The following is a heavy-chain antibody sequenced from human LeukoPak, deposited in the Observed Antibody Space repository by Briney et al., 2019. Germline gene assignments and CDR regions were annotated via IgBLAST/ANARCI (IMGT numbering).Heavy chain of an antibody. CDR1: GFNFRAYW. V-gene: IGHV3-30-3*02. CDR2: ISYDGSNK. Sequence: PGGSLRLSCTTSGFNFRAYWMGWVRQAPGKGLEWVAVISYDGSNKYYADSVKGRFTISRDNSKNTLYLQMNSLRAEDTAVYYCAKAVLVGFSSFDYWGQGTLVTVSS. J-gene: IGHJ4*02. CDR3: AKAVLVGFSSFDY. D-gene: IGHD2-15*01.